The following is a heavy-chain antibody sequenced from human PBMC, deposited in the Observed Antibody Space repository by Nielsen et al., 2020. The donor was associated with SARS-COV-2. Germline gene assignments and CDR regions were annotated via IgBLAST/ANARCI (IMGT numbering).Heavy chain of an antibody. V-gene: IGHV3-74*01. CDR1: RFTFSNYW. CDR2: IYSDGSNT. D-gene: IGHD3-9*01. Sequence: GESLKISCAASRFTFSNYWMHWIRQAPGKGLVWVSCIYSDGSNTIYADSVKGRFTISRDNAKNTLYLQMNSLRAEDTAVYYCARDRSVRYFDYWGQGIQVTVSS. J-gene: IGHJ4*02. CDR3: ARDRSVRYFDY.